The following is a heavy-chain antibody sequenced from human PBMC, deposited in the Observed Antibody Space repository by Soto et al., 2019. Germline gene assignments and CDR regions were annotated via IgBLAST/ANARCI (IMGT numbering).Heavy chain of an antibody. Sequence: EVQLLESGGGLVQRGGSLRLSCAASGFTFSNDAMGWVRQAPGKGLEWVSAITSSGGSTYYADSVKGRFTISRDNSKNTLYLQMNSLRAEDTAVYYCAKGMSHHSPRGVDYWGQGTLVTVSS. CDR3: AKGMSHHSPRGVDY. CDR2: ITSSGGST. J-gene: IGHJ4*02. V-gene: IGHV3-23*01. CDR1: GFTFSNDA. D-gene: IGHD2-21*01.